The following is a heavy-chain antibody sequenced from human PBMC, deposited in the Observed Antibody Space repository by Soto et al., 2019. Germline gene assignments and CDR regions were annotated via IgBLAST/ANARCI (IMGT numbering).Heavy chain of an antibody. CDR1: GFTFSSYS. D-gene: IGHD3-10*01. V-gene: IGHV3-23*01. Sequence: EVQLLESGGGLVQPGGSLRLSCAASGFTFSSYSMSWVRQAPGKGLEWVSGFRTGGDDGTTYYADSVKCRFTTSRDNSKNTLFLQMNSLRAEDTAIYYCAKKVNSGPGSQYFDYWGQGTLVTVSS. CDR3: AKKVNSGPGSQYFDY. CDR2: FRTGGDDGTT. J-gene: IGHJ4*02.